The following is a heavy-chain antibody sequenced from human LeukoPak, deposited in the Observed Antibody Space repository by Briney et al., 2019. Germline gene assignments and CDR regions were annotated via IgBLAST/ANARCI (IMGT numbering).Heavy chain of an antibody. D-gene: IGHD5-12*01. Sequence: SETLSLTCPVSGGSISSSSYYWGWIRQPPGKGLEWIGSIYYSGSTYYSPSLKSRVTISVDTSKNQFSLKLSSVTAADTAVYYCARHPKGSGHEYWGQGTLVTVSS. CDR3: ARHPKGSGHEY. V-gene: IGHV4-39*01. J-gene: IGHJ4*02. CDR2: IYYSGST. CDR1: GGSISSSSYY.